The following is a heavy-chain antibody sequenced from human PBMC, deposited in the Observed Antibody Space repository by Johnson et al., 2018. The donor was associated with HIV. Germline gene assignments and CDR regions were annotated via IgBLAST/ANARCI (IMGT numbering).Heavy chain of an antibody. J-gene: IGHJ3*02. Sequence: VQLVESGGGLVQPGGSLRLSCAASGFTVSSNYMSWVRQAPGKGLEWVSVIYSGGSTYYADSVKGRFTISRDNSKNTLYLQMNSLRADDTAVYYCARGRSWIQEWDDALDIWGQGTMVTVSS. D-gene: IGHD5-18*01. CDR2: IYSGGST. CDR3: ARGRSWIQEWDDALDI. CDR1: GFTVSSNY. V-gene: IGHV3-66*02.